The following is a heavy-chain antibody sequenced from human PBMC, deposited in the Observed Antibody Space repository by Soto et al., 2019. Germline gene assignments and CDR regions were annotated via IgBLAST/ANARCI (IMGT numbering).Heavy chain of an antibody. CDR3: ASKEYQEYSSSWVRPVNRRLCPVVYCMDV. V-gene: IGHV3-66*03. J-gene: IGHJ6*02. D-gene: IGHD6-13*01. CDR2: IYSCGST. CDR1: GFTVSSNY. Sequence: LRLSCAASGFTVSSNYMSWVRQAPGKGLEWVSVIYSCGSTYYADSVKGRFTISRDNSKNTLYLQMNSLRAEDTAVYYCASKEYQEYSSSWVRPVNRRLCPVVYCMDVWGQGTTVSVS.